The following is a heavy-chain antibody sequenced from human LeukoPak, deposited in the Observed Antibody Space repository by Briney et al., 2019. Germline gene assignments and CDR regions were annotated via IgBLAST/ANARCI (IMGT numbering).Heavy chain of an antibody. CDR1: GFNFSNYW. J-gene: IGHJ4*02. D-gene: IGHD3-16*01. V-gene: IGHV3-7*01. Sequence: GGSLRLSCVVSGFNFSNYWMYWVRQAPGKGLEWVANIKHDGSEKYYVDSVKGRFSISRDNAKKSLYLQINSLRAEDTAVYYCARALSHSLDYWGQGTLVTVSS. CDR2: IKHDGSEK. CDR3: ARALSHSLDY.